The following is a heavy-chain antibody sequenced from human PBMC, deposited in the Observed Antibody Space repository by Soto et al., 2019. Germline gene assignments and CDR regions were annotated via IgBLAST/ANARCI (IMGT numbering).Heavy chain of an antibody. Sequence: PSETLSLTCTVSGGSVSSGSYYWSWIRQPPGKGLEWIGYIYYSGSTNYNPSLKSRVTISVDTSKNQFSLKLSSVTAADTAVYYWSRCRAATPRFDSWGQGTLVTVSS. V-gene: IGHV4-61*01. CDR3: SRCRAATPRFDS. D-gene: IGHD2-15*01. CDR2: IYYSGST. J-gene: IGHJ5*01. CDR1: GGSVSSGSYY.